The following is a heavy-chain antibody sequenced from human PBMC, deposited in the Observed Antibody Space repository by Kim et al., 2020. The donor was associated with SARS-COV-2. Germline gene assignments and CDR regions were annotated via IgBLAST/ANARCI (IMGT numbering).Heavy chain of an antibody. J-gene: IGHJ6*03. D-gene: IGHD3-22*01. CDR3: ARKYYYDSSGYYMDV. Sequence: SVKGRFTISRENAKNSLYLQMNSLRAGDTAVYYCARKYYYDSSGYYMDVWGKGTTVTVSS. V-gene: IGHV3-13*01.